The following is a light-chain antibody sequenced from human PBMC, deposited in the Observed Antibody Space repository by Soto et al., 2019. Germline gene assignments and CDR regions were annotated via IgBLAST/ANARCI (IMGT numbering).Light chain of an antibody. V-gene: IGLV1-44*01. CDR1: NYNIGSNS. CDR2: SDN. Sequence: QSVLTPPPSASRNPGQRVTISCSGSNYNIGSNSVNWYQQFPGTAPKLLIYSDNQWPSGVPDRFSGSKSGTSASLAISGLQSDDVVDYYRAAWDHRLRGTVFG. CDR3: AAWDHRLRGTV. J-gene: IGLJ2*01.